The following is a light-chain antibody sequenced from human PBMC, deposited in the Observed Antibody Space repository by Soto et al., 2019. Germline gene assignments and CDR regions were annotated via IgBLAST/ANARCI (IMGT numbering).Light chain of an antibody. CDR2: RNY. CDR3: AAWDDSLSGYV. V-gene: IGLV1-47*03. Sequence: QSVLTQPPSASGTPGQRVTISCSGSSSNIGGNDVSWYQQLPGTAPKLLIFRNYERPSGVPDRFSASKSGTSASLAISGLWSEDEADYSCAAWDDSLSGYVFGTGTKVTVL. J-gene: IGLJ1*01. CDR1: SSNIGGND.